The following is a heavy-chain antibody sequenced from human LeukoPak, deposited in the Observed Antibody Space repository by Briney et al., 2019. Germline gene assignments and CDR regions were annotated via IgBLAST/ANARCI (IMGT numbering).Heavy chain of an antibody. V-gene: IGHV3-7*03. D-gene: IGHD3-10*01. Sequence: GGSLRLSCAASGFSFSTFWMTWVRQAPGKGLEWVASIKEDGSEKHYLDSVKGRFTMSRDNAANSLYLQMSSLRAEDTAVYYCARGGGSGSYYNSLWGQGTLSPSPQ. CDR2: IKEDGSEK. CDR3: ARGGGSGSYYNSL. J-gene: IGHJ4*02. CDR1: GFSFSTFW.